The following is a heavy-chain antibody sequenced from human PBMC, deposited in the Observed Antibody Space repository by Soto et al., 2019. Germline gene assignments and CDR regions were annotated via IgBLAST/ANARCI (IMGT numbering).Heavy chain of an antibody. CDR2: ISGNGRDT. CDR1: GFMFSSYA. V-gene: IGHV3-23*01. J-gene: IGHJ5*02. Sequence: GGSLRLSCAASGFMFSSYAMTWVRQAPGKGLEWVSVISGNGRDTYYADSVKGRFTISRDNSKNTLFLQMDSLRAEDAAVYYCAKHYGMSGFFYGSESWGQGTLVTVSS. D-gene: IGHD3-22*01. CDR3: AKHYGMSGFFYGSES.